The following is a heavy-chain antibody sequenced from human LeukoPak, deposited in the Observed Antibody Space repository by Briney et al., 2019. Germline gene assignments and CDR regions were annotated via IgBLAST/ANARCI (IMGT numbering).Heavy chain of an antibody. V-gene: IGHV3-7*01. D-gene: IGHD3-22*01. CDR2: VKQDESEK. J-gene: IGHJ3*02. Sequence: GGSLRLSCAGSGFTFGDYWMTWVRQAPGKGLEWVANVKQDESEKHYVDSVKGRFTISRDNAKSSLYLRMDSLRVEDTAVYYCARDRDYHDDRTDYYYDAFDIWGQGTTVTVSS. CDR3: ARDRDYHDDRTDYYYDAFDI. CDR1: GFTFGDYW.